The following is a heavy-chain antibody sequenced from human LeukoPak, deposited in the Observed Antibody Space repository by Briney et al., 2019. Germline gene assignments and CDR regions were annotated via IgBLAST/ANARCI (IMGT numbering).Heavy chain of an antibody. CDR3: AKAHGLQSATSNYAFHI. V-gene: IGHV3-23*01. CDR1: GFTFSSYA. D-gene: IGHD1-1*01. CDR2: ISGSGTNT. Sequence: GGSLRLSCAASGFTFSSYAMSWVRQAPGKGLEWVSSISGSGTNTYYADSVKGRFTISRDNSKNTLYLQMNSLRAEDTAVYYCAKAHGLQSATSNYAFHIWGQGTTVTVSS. J-gene: IGHJ3*02.